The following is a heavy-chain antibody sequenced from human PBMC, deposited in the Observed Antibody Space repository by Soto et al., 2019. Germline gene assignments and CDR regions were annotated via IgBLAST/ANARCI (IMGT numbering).Heavy chain of an antibody. J-gene: IGHJ4*02. CDR1: GFTLNNYW. Sequence: PGGSLRLSCAASGFTLNNYWMHWVREAPGKRLVWVSRINNDGSSTAYADPVKGRFTISRDNAKNTLYLQMNSLRAEDTAIYYCARDLGGPDYWGQGSLVTVCS. CDR2: INNDGSST. V-gene: IGHV3-74*01. CDR3: ARDLGGPDY. D-gene: IGHD3-16*01.